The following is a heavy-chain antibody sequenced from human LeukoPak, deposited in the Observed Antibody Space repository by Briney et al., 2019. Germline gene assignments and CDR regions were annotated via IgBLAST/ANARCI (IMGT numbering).Heavy chain of an antibody. CDR3: AGEHRQPGTTRAFDI. J-gene: IGHJ3*02. D-gene: IGHD1-1*01. Sequence: PGRSLRLSCAASGFTFSSYAIHWVRQAPGKGLEWVAVISYDGSNKYYADSGKGRFTISRDNSKNTLYLQMNSLRAEDTAVYYCAGEHRQPGTTRAFDIWGQGTMVTVSS. CDR2: ISYDGSNK. CDR1: GFTFSSYA. V-gene: IGHV3-30*04.